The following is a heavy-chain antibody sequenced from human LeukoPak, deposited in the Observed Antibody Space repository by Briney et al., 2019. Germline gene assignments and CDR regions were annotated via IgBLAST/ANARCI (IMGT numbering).Heavy chain of an antibody. Sequence: SETLSLTCTVSGGSISNNNYYWAWLRQPPGKGLEYIGSMYYSGSPYYNPSLKSRVTISVDTSKNQLSLRLSSVTAADTAVYYCATWRTAKTGFDYWGQGTLVTVSP. D-gene: IGHD1-1*01. J-gene: IGHJ4*02. CDR3: ATWRTAKTGFDY. CDR2: MYYSGSP. V-gene: IGHV4-39*01. CDR1: GGSISNNNYY.